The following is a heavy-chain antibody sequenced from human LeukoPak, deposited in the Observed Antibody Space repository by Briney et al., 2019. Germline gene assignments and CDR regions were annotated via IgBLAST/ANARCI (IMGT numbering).Heavy chain of an antibody. J-gene: IGHJ5*02. CDR3: ARGTDILTGPFDP. V-gene: IGHV3-30*04. CDR2: ISYDGSNK. CDR1: GFTFSSYA. Sequence: GRSLRLSRAASGFTFSSYAMHWVRQAPGKGLEWVAVISYDGSNKYYADSVKGRFTISRDNSKNTLYLQMNSLRAEDTAVYYCARGTDILTGPFDPWGQGTLVTVSS. D-gene: IGHD3-9*01.